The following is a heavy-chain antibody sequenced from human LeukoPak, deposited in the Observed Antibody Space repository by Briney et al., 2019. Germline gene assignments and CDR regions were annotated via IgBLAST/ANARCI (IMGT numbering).Heavy chain of an antibody. CDR2: ISWNSGSI. J-gene: IGHJ6*02. CDR3: AKDLYGGNSYYYYGMDV. V-gene: IGHV3-9*01. CDR1: GFTFDDYA. Sequence: PGGSLRLSCAASGFTFDDYAMHWVRQAPWKGLEWVSGISWNSGSIGYADSVKGRFTISRDNAKNSLYLQMNSLRAEDTALYYCAKDLYGGNSYYYYGMDVWGQGTTVTVSS. D-gene: IGHD4-23*01.